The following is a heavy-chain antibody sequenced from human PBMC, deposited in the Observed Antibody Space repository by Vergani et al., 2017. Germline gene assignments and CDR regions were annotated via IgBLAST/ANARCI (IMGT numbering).Heavy chain of an antibody. J-gene: IGHJ5*02. CDR3: ARGRVVATRRGPRVWRQKNWFDP. V-gene: IGHV4-34*01. D-gene: IGHD2-15*01. CDR1: GGSFSGYY. Sequence: QVQLQQWGAGLLKPSETLSLTCAVYGGSFSGYYWSWIRQPPGKGLEWIGEINHSGTTNYNPSRKSRVTISVDTSQNQFSLKLSSVTAADTAVYYCARGRVVATRRGPRVWRQKNWFDPWGQETLVTVSS. CDR2: INHSGTT.